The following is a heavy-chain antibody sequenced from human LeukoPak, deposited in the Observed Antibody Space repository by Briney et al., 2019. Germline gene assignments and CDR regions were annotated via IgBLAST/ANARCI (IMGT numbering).Heavy chain of an antibody. CDR2: MNPNSGNT. Sequence: RASVKVSCKASGYTFTSYDINWVRQATGQGLEWMGWMNPNSGNTGYAQKVQGRVTMTRNTSISTAYMELSSLRSEDTAVYYCARETDYYDILTGYYRLYNWFGPWGQGTLVTVSS. CDR1: GYTFTSYD. J-gene: IGHJ5*02. D-gene: IGHD3-9*01. CDR3: ARETDYYDILTGYYRLYNWFGP. V-gene: IGHV1-8*01.